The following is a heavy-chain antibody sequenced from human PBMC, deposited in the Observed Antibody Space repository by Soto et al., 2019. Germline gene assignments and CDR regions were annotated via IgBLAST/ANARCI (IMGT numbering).Heavy chain of an antibody. J-gene: IGHJ4*02. CDR1: VVSISSGGYY. D-gene: IGHD2-8*01. CDR3: ARANSLVSFEW. V-gene: IGHV4-31*03. Sequence: SETLSLTCTFSVVSISSGGYYCSWIRQHPGKGLEWIGYIYYSGSTYYNPSLKSRVTISVDTSKNQFSLKLSSVTAADTAVYYHARANSLVSFEWWGQGTLVTVSS. CDR2: IYYSGST.